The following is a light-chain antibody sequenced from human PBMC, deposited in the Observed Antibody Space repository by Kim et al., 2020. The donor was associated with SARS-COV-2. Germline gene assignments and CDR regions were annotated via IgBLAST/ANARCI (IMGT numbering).Light chain of an antibody. CDR3: QQHYSPPYT. Sequence: RATISCKSSQSILYSSNNRNYLAWYQQKPGQPPKLLFSWASTRESGVPDRFSGSRSGTDFTLTISSLQAEDVAVYYCQQHYSPPYTFGQGTKLEIK. V-gene: IGKV4-1*01. CDR2: WAS. CDR1: QSILYSSNNRNY. J-gene: IGKJ2*01.